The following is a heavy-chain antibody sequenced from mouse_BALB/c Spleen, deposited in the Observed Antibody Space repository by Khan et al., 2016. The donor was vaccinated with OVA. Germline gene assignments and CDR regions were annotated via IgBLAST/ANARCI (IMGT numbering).Heavy chain of an antibody. J-gene: IGHJ3*01. CDR2: INSDGYYT. V-gene: IGHV5-6*01. CDR3: ASHLTGSFAY. D-gene: IGHD4-1*01. CDR1: GFTFSTYG. Sequence: VQLVESGGDLVKPGGSLRLSCAASGFTFSTYGMSWVRQFPDKRLEWVATINSDGYYTYYPDTVKARFTIHRNNAESPIYLQMRSLKSEDTAIYYCASHLTGSFAYWGQGTLVTVSA.